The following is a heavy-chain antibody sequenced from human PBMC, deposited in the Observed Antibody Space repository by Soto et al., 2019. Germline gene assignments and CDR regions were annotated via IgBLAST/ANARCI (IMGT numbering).Heavy chain of an antibody. CDR3: AKGGVGSTSNAFDI. Sequence: GGSLRLSCAASTLTVSLYGIQWVRQAPGKGLEWVTVISYDGSNKYYADSVKGRFTISRDNSKNTLYLQMHSLRPEDTALYYCAKGGVGSTSNAFDIWGQGTMVTVSS. D-gene: IGHD1-26*01. CDR1: TLTVSLYG. J-gene: IGHJ3*02. CDR2: ISYDGSNK. V-gene: IGHV3-30*18.